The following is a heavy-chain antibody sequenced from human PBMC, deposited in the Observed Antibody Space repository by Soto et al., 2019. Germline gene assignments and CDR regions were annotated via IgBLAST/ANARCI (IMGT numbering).Heavy chain of an antibody. CDR1: SGSISSSSW. D-gene: IGHD6-6*01. CDR2: IYHSGST. CDR3: ARAEYSSSFDAFDI. J-gene: IGHJ3*02. Sequence: SETLSLTCAVSSGSISSSSWWSWVRQPPGKGLEWIGEIYHSGSTNYNPSLKSRVTISVDKSKNQFSLKLSSVTAADTAVYYCARAEYSSSFDAFDIWGQGTMVTVSS. V-gene: IGHV4-4*02.